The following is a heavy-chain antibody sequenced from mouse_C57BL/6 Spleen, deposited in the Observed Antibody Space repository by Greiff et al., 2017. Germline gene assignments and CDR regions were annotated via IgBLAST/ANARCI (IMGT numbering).Heavy chain of an antibody. Sequence: QVQLKQPGAELVKPGASVKMSCTASGYTFTSYWLTWVKQRPGQGLEWIGDIYPGSGSTNYNEKFKSKATLTVDTSSSTAYMQLSSLTSEDSAVYYCARGASYYGSRGWYFDVWGTGTTGTVSS. CDR1: GYTFTSYW. V-gene: IGHV1-55*01. CDR2: IYPGSGST. D-gene: IGHD1-1*01. CDR3: ARGASYYGSRGWYFDV. J-gene: IGHJ1*03.